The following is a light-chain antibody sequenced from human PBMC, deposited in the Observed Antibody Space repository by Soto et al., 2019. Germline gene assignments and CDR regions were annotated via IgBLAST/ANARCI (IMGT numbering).Light chain of an antibody. CDR3: SSYTSSSTLV. CDR2: DVS. CDR1: SSDIGGYNY. J-gene: IGLJ2*01. V-gene: IGLV2-14*03. Sequence: QSALTQPASVSGSPGQSITISCTGTSSDIGGYNYVSWYQHHPGKAPKLMIYDVSNRPSGASNRFSASKSGNTASLTISGLQAEDEADYYCSSYTSSSTLVFGGGTKRTVL.